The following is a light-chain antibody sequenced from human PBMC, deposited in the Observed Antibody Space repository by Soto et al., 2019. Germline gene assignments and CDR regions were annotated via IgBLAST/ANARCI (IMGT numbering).Light chain of an antibody. CDR1: QSLEIN. CDR2: GAS. J-gene: IGKJ1*01. Sequence: IVMTQSPATLSVSPWERSTLSCRSSQSLEINLACYRQKLCXAPIGGXFGASTRATGIPARFSGSGSGTEFTLSISSLQSEDFAVYYCQQYNSWPLTFGQGTKVDIK. CDR3: QQYNSWPLT. V-gene: IGKV3-15*01.